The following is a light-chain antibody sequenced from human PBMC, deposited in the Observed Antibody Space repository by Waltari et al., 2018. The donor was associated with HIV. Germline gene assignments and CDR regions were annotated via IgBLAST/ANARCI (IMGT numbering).Light chain of an antibody. CDR2: YDD. Sequence: QSVLTQPPSVSEAPRQRVTISCSGSSSNVGINGVNWYQQFPGQAPKLLIYYDDLLPSGVSDRFSGSKSGTSASLAISGLQSEDEADYYCVAWDDGLNGGVFGGGTKLTVL. CDR3: VAWDDGLNGGV. J-gene: IGLJ3*02. V-gene: IGLV1-36*01. CDR1: SSNVGING.